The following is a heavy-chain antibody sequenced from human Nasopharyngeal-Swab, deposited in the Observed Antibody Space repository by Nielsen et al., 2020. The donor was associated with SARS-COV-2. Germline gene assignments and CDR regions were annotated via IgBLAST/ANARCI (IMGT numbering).Heavy chain of an antibody. CDR2: ISYDGSNK. V-gene: IGHV3-30-3*01. CDR3: ARDPKWAVAGSLRTYFDY. Sequence: WIRQSPGKGLEWVAVISYDGSNKYYADSVKGRFTISRDNSKNTLYLQMNSLRAEDTAVYYCARDPKWAVAGSLRTYFDYWGQGTLVTVSS. D-gene: IGHD6-19*01. J-gene: IGHJ4*02.